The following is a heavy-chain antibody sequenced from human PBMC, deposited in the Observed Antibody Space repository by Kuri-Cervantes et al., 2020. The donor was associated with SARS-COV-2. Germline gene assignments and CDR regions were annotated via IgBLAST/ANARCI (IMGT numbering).Heavy chain of an antibody. Sequence: ASVKVSCKVSGYTLTELSMHWVRQAPGKGLEWMGGFDPEDGETIYAQKFQGRVTITADKSTSTAYMELSSLRSEDTAVYYCASMIGIGYYYYYMDVWGKGTTVTVSS. CDR1: GYTLTELS. V-gene: IGHV1-24*01. CDR2: FDPEDGET. J-gene: IGHJ6*03. D-gene: IGHD3-22*01. CDR3: ASMIGIGYYYYYMDV.